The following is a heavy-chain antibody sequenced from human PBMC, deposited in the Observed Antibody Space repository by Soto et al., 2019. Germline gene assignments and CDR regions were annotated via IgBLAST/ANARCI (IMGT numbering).Heavy chain of an antibody. CDR1: DGSISSSDW. V-gene: IGHV4-4*02. Sequence: SETLSLTCGVSDGSISSSDWWGWVRQPPGKGLEWIGEIYHGGNTNFNPSLKSRVTMSVDKSKNQFSLKLTSVTAADTAVYYCARLGGYYQAFDQWGQGSLVTVSS. J-gene: IGHJ4*02. CDR2: IYHGGNT. D-gene: IGHD3-22*01. CDR3: ARLGGYYQAFDQ.